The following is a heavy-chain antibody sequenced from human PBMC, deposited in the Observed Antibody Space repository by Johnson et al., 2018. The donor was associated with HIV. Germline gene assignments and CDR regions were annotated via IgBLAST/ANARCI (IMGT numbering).Heavy chain of an antibody. Sequence: VQLVESGGGLVKPGGSLKLSCAVSGFTFSSYAMSWVRQAPGKGLEWVSAISWNGGSTGYADSVKGRLTISRDNAKNSLYLQMNSLRAEDTAVYYCAKDMGYSSFGYGFDIWGQGTMVAVSS. D-gene: IGHD6-13*01. CDR3: AKDMGYSSFGYGFDI. CDR2: ISWNGGST. CDR1: GFTFSSYA. J-gene: IGHJ3*02. V-gene: IGHV3-23*04.